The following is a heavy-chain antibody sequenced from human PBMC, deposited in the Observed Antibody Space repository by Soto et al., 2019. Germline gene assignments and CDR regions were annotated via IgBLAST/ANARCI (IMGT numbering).Heavy chain of an antibody. CDR1: GGTFSSYA. CDR2: ISGSGGST. J-gene: IGHJ4*02. D-gene: IGHD2-8*01. Sequence: VGSLRHSCAASGGTFSSYAMSLVRQAPGKGLEWVSAISGSGGSTYYADSVKGRFTISRDNSKNTLYLQMNSLRAEDTAVYYCANNLGYCTNGGCFLRYWGQGTLVTVSS. CDR3: ANNLGYCTNGGCFLRY. V-gene: IGHV3-23*01.